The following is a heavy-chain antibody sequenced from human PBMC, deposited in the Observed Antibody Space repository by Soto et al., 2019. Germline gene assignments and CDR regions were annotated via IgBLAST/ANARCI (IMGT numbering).Heavy chain of an antibody. Sequence: QVKLVQSGAEEKKPGASVKVSCKASGYTFTSYAMHWVRQAPGQRLEWMGWINAGNGNTKYSRKFQGRVTITRDTTASTAYMELSSLRSEDTAVYSCARSIVVVTALDYWGQGTLVTVSS. D-gene: IGHD2-21*02. CDR3: ARSIVVVTALDY. CDR2: INAGNGNT. V-gene: IGHV1-3*05. J-gene: IGHJ4*02. CDR1: GYTFTSYA.